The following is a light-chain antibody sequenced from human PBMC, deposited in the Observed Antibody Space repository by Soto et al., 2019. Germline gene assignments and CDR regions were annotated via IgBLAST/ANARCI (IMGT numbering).Light chain of an antibody. J-gene: IGLJ1*01. CDR3: SSYTSSSTLYV. V-gene: IGLV2-14*01. CDR1: NIDVSGYNY. CDR2: DLS. Sequence: QSHLTQTPSVSRSPGQSLTISYTGTNIDVSGYNYVSPYQQHPGKPTNLKLYDLSHRPSGVSNRFSGSKSGNTASLTISGLQAEDEADYYCSSYTSSSTLYVFGTGT.